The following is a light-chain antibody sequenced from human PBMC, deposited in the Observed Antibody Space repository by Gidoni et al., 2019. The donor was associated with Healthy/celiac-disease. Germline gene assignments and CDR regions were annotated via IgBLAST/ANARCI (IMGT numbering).Light chain of an antibody. Sequence: YALTQTPSVSVSPGQTSSITCSGDRLGGQYACWYQQKPGQSPVLVIYPASKRPSGIPERFSGSTSVNTATLTISVTQAMDEADYYCQAWDSSTFYVFGTGTKVTVL. V-gene: IGLV3-1*01. J-gene: IGLJ1*01. CDR2: PAS. CDR1: RLGGQY. CDR3: QAWDSSTFYV.